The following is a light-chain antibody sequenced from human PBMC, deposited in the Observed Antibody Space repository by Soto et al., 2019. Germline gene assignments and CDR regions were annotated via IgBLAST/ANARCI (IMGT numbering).Light chain of an antibody. CDR2: EVS. CDR3: LSKASAISYV. J-gene: IGLJ1*01. CDR1: TSDVGGYNY. V-gene: IGLV2-14*01. Sequence: QSVLTQPASVSGSPGQSIAISCTGTTSDVGGYNYVSWYQQHPGKVPKLLIHEVSNRPSGVSNRFSGSKSGNTASLTISGLQVEDEADYYCLSKASAISYVFGTGTKVTVL.